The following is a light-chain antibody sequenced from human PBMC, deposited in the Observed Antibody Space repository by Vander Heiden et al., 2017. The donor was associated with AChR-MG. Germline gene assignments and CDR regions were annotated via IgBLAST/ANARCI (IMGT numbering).Light chain of an antibody. CDR2: AAS. CDR1: QSISSY. V-gene: IGKV1-39*01. J-gene: IGKJ2*01. Sequence: ITCRASQSISSYLNWYQQKPGKAPKLLIYAASSLQSGVPSRFSGSGSGTDFTLTISSRQPEDFASYYCQQSDSTPPYTFGQGTKLEIK. CDR3: QQSDSTPPYT.